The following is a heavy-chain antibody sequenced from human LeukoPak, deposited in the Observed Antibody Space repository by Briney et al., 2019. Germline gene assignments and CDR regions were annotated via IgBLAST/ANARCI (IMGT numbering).Heavy chain of an antibody. D-gene: IGHD2-2*01. CDR2: ISTYNSNI. V-gene: IGHV1-18*01. J-gene: IGHJ3*01. Sequence: GASVKVSCKASGYTFTTFGFTWVRQAPGQGLEWLGWISTYNSNINYAQNFQDRLTLTTDTSTNTAYMELSSLRFDDTAIYYCARGRLPADAFDVWGQGTLVTVPS. CDR3: ARGRLPADAFDV. CDR1: GYTFTTFG.